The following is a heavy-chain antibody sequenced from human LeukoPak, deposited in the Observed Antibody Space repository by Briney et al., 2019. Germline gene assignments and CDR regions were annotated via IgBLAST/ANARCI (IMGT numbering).Heavy chain of an antibody. D-gene: IGHD4-23*01. J-gene: IGHJ4*02. V-gene: IGHV3-23*01. Sequence: GGSLRLSCVVSGITLSNYGMSWVRQAPGKGLEWVATIIGRGGSSSHAASVKGRFTISRDNSNNTLYLHMSSLRADDTAVYYCAKHPGPYGGNPFNSWGLGMLVTVSS. CDR2: IIGRGGSS. CDR3: AKHPGPYGGNPFNS. CDR1: GITLSNYG.